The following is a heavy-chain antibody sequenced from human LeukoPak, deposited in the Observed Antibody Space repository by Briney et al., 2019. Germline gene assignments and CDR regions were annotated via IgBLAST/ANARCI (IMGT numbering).Heavy chain of an antibody. J-gene: IGHJ5*02. Sequence: SGGSLRLSCAASGFTFSSYAMSWVRQAPGKGLEWVSDISGSGASTYYADSVKGRFTISRDNSKNTLYLQMNGLRAEDTAVYYCAKKYNTGLDPWGQGTLVTVSS. CDR1: GFTFSSYA. D-gene: IGHD1-14*01. CDR2: ISGSGAST. V-gene: IGHV3-23*01. CDR3: AKKYNTGLDP.